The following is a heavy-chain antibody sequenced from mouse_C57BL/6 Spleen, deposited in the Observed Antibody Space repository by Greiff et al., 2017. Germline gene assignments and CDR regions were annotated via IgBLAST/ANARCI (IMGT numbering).Heavy chain of an antibody. D-gene: IGHD2-10*02. CDR1: GYTFTSYW. Sequence: QVQLQQPGAELVRPGSSVKLSCKASGYTFTSYWMHWVKQRPIQGLEWIGNIDPSDSETHYNQKFKDKATLTVDKSSSTAYMQLSSLTSEDSAVYYCARGRYGNYCDDWGKGTTLTVSS. V-gene: IGHV1-52*01. J-gene: IGHJ2*01. CDR2: IDPSDSET. CDR3: ARGRYGNYCDD.